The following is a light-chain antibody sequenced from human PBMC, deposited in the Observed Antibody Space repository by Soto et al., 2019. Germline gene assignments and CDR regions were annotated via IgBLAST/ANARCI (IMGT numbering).Light chain of an antibody. J-gene: IGLJ1*01. CDR2: DVS. V-gene: IGLV2-14*01. Sequence: QSVLTQPAAMSGSPGQSVTISCAGTSSDIGGYNYVSRYQHHPGKAPKLIIYDVSSRPSGVSHRFSGSKSGNTASLTISGLQSEDEADYYCSSFSVVSPLFGTGTKGTVL. CDR1: SSDIGGYNY. CDR3: SSFSVVSPL.